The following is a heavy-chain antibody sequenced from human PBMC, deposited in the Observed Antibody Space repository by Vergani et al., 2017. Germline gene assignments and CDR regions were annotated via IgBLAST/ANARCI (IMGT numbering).Heavy chain of an antibody. J-gene: IGHJ3*02. CDR1: GFTFDDYA. D-gene: IGHD3-10*01. CDR2: ISWNSGSI. V-gene: IGHV3-9*01. CDR3: AKETFAAFDI. Sequence: EVQLVESGGGLVQPGRSLRLSCAASGFTFDDYAMYWVRQAPGKGLEWVSGISWNSGSIGYADSVKGRFTISRDNAKNSLYLQMNSLRAEDTALYYCAKETFAAFDIWGQGTMVTVSS.